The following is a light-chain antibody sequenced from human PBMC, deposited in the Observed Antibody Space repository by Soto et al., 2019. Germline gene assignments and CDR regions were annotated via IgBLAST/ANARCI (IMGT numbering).Light chain of an antibody. J-gene: IGLJ2*01. CDR2: DVS. Sequence: QSALTQPASVSGSPGQSITISCTGTSDDIGANNYVSWYQQHPGKAPKLIIYDVSNRPWGVSHRFSGSKSGNTASLTIAGLQAEDEADYHCGSYTGSNTHVVFGGGTKVTVL. CDR1: SDDIGANNY. CDR3: GSYTGSNTHVV. V-gene: IGLV2-14*01.